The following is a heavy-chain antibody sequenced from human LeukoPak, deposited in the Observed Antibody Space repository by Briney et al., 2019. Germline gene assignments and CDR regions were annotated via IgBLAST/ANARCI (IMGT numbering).Heavy chain of an antibody. CDR2: ITTSDGNT. V-gene: IGHV3-23*01. CDR1: GFTFSSYT. D-gene: IGHD7-27*01. CDR3: AKDGGLWVSAHWGDS. Sequence: GALRLSCAASGFTFSSYTMSWVRQAPGKGLEWVSTITTSDGNTYYADSVKGRFTVSRDNSKNTLFLQMNSLRAEDTAVYYCAKDGGLWVSAHWGDSWGRGTLVTVSS. J-gene: IGHJ4*02.